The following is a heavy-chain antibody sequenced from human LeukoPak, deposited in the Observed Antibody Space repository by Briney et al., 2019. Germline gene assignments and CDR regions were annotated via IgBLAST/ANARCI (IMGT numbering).Heavy chain of an antibody. CDR2: IKQDGSEK. V-gene: IGHV3-7*04. Sequence: GRSLRLSCAASGFTFSSYAMHWVRQAPGKGLEWVANIKQDGSEKYYVDSVKGRFTISRDNAKNSLYLQMNSLRAEDTAVYYCARALVGATPYYYGMDVWGQGTTVTVSS. D-gene: IGHD1-26*01. J-gene: IGHJ6*02. CDR1: GFTFSSYA. CDR3: ARALVGATPYYYGMDV.